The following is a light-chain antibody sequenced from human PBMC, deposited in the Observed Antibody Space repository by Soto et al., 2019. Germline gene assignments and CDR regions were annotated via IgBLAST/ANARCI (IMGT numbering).Light chain of an antibody. CDR3: AAWDDSLNGHYI. CDR2: SNN. V-gene: IGLV1-44*01. Sequence: QSALTQPPSASGTPGQRVTISCSGSSSNFGEFTVNWYQQLPRTAPKVLIYSNNQRPSGVPDRFSGSKSGTSASLAISGLQSEDEADYYCAAWDDSLNGHYIFGTGTKVTVL. J-gene: IGLJ1*01. CDR1: SSNFGEFT.